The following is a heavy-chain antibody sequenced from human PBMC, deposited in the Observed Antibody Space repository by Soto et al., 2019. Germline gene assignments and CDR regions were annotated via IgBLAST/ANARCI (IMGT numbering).Heavy chain of an antibody. D-gene: IGHD1-26*01. CDR3: ARDRAWELLTIYYYGLDV. Sequence: GGSLRLSCAASGFTFSSYAMHWVRQAPGKGLEWVAVISYDGSNEYQADSVKGRFTISRDNSENTLYLQMNSLRADDTAVYYCARDRAWELLTIYYYGLDVWGQGTTVPVSS. J-gene: IGHJ6*02. CDR2: ISYDGSNE. CDR1: GFTFSSYA. V-gene: IGHV3-30-3*01.